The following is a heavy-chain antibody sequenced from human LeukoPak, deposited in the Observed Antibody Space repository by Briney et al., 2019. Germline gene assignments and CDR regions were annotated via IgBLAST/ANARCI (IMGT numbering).Heavy chain of an antibody. CDR2: ISAYNGNT. Sequence: ASVKVSCKASSYTLTDYGISWVRQAPGQGLEWMGWISAYNGNTNYAQNLQGRVTMTTDTSTNTAYMELRSLRSDDTAVYYCARDQDPGAFDIWGQGTMVTVSS. CDR3: ARDQDPGAFDI. CDR1: SYTLTDYG. V-gene: IGHV1-18*01. J-gene: IGHJ3*02.